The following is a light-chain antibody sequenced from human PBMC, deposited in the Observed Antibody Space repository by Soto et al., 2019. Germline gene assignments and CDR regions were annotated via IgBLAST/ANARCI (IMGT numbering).Light chain of an antibody. J-gene: IGKJ3*01. Sequence: EIVLTQSPGTLSLSPGERATLSCRASQSVSSSYLAWFQQIPGQAPRLLIHGTFSRATGIPDRFSGRGSGTDFTLTISRMEPEDFAVYYCQHYGSSPFTFGPGTKVDIK. V-gene: IGKV3-20*01. CDR2: GTF. CDR1: QSVSSSY. CDR3: QHYGSSPFT.